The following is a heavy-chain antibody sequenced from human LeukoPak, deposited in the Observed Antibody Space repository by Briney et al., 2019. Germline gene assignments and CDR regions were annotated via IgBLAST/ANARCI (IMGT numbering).Heavy chain of an antibody. CDR2: ISGSGGST. J-gene: IGHJ4*02. CDR3: AGTDQLLYPYYFDY. D-gene: IGHD2-2*02. Sequence: GGSLRLSCAASGFTFSSHAMSWVRQAPGKGLEWVSAISGSGGSTYYADSVKGRFTISRDNSKNTLYLQMNSLRAEDTAVYYCAGTDQLLYPYYFDYWGQGTLVTVSS. V-gene: IGHV3-23*01. CDR1: GFTFSSHA.